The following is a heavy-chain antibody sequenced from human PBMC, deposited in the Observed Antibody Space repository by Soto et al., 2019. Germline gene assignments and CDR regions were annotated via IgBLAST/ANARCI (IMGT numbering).Heavy chain of an antibody. CDR3: AKDREKYYYDSSGYYRGGPWGY. CDR1: GFTFSSYG. V-gene: IGHV3-30*18. Sequence: QVQLVESGGGVVQPGRSLRLSCAASGFTFSSYGMHWVRQAPGKGLEWVAVISYDGSNKYYADSVKGRFTISRDNSKNTLYLQMNSLRAEDTAVYYCAKDREKYYYDSSGYYRGGPWGYWGQGTLVTVSS. J-gene: IGHJ4*02. CDR2: ISYDGSNK. D-gene: IGHD3-22*01.